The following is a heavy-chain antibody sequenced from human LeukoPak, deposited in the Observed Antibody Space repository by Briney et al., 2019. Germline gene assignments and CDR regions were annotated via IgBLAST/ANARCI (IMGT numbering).Heavy chain of an antibody. V-gene: IGHV4-39*01. CDR3: ARLSRHWSGYFYYYYGMDV. D-gene: IGHD3-3*01. Sequence: SSETLSLTCTVSGGSISSSSYYWGWIRQPPGKGLEWIGSIYYSGSTYYNPSLKSRVTISVDTSKNQFSLKLSSVTAADTAVYYCARLSRHWSGYFYYYYGMDVWGQGTTVTVFS. CDR1: GGSISSSSYY. J-gene: IGHJ6*02. CDR2: IYYSGST.